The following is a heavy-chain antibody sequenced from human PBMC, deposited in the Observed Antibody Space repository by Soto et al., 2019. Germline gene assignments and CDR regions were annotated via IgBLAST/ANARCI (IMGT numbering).Heavy chain of an antibody. CDR1: GYSFTSYW. CDR2: IYPGDSDT. V-gene: IGHV5-51*01. Sequence: GESLKISCKGSGYSFTSYWIGWVRQMPGKGLEWMGIIYPGDSDTRYSPSFQGQVTISADKSISTAYLQWSSLKASDTAMYYCARQIPYYYDSSGYYPRPAYFDYWGQGTLVTVSS. CDR3: ARQIPYYYDSSGYYPRPAYFDY. J-gene: IGHJ4*02. D-gene: IGHD3-22*01.